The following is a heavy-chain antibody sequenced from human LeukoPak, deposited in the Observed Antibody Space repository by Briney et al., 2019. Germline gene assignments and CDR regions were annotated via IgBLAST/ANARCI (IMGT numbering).Heavy chain of an antibody. D-gene: IGHD1-26*01. Sequence: SETLSLTCTVSGHSISSHFWTWLRQPPGKGLEFIGYVYYRGSTYYNTSLKSRVTISVDTSKNQFSLSLNSVTTADTAVYYCARRWATTDYYNVLEPWGQGTLVTVSS. J-gene: IGHJ5*02. CDR1: GHSISSHF. CDR3: ARRWATTDYYNVLEP. V-gene: IGHV4-59*11. CDR2: VYYRGST.